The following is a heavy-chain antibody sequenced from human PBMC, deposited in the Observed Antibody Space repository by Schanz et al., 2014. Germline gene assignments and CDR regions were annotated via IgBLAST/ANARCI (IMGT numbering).Heavy chain of an antibody. CDR3: GKDPPKAYDGKPQTLDM. D-gene: IGHD5-12*01. V-gene: IGHV3-33*06. CDR2: IWYDGNNK. CDR1: GFTFSSYG. J-gene: IGHJ3*02. Sequence: QVQLVESGGGVVQPGRSLRLSCAASGFTFSSYGMHWVRQAPGKGMEWVAVIWYDGNNKYYADSVKGRFTISRDNSKKTLYPEMNSMRAEDTALSNCGKDPPKAYDGKPQTLDMWGQGTMVTVSS.